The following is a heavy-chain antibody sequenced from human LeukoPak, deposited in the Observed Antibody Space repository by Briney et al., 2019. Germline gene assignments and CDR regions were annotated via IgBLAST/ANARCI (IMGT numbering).Heavy chain of an antibody. CDR1: GDSISSHY. J-gene: IGHJ3*02. CDR2: ISYIGGT. Sequence: SLTCAVSGDSISSHYWSWIRXXPGKGLQYIGYISYIGGTNYNPSLRGRVTISLDTSRNQFSLQLRSVTAADTAVYYCTRLGGXFDIWGQGTMXXVSS. CDR3: TRLGGXFDI. V-gene: IGHV4-59*08.